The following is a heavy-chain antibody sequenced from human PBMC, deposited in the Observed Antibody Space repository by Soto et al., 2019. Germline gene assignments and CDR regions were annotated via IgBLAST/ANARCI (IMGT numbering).Heavy chain of an antibody. J-gene: IGHJ4*02. Sequence: VRLSCAASGFTFSTYAMGWVRQAPGKGLQWVSTIIDTGESTFYADSVRGRFTISRDNSKNTLYLQMHSLRAEDTAVYYCARLDYGPDYWGQGTRVTVSS. CDR2: IIDTGEST. CDR1: GFTFSTYA. CDR3: ARLDYGPDY. V-gene: IGHV3-23*01. D-gene: IGHD4-17*01.